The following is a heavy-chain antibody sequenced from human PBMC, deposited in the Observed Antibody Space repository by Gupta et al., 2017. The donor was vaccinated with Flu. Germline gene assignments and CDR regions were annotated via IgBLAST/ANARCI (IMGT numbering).Heavy chain of an antibody. CDR2: INPNNGDT. D-gene: IGHD3-10*01. J-gene: IGHJ4*02. V-gene: IGHV1-18*01. CDR1: GYTFTSYG. CDR3: ARGSGSYFPLGD. Sequence: QVQLVQSGAEVKKPGASVQVSCKASGYTFTSYGITWVRQAPGQGLEWMGWINPNNGDTSRAQKFQGRVTITTDTSTSTAYMDLRSLRSDDTAVYYCARGSGSYFPLGDWGQGTLVTVSS.